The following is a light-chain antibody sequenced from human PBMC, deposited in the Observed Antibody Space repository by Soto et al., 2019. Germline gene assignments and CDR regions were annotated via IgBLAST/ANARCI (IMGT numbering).Light chain of an antibody. J-gene: IGKJ2*01. CDR3: QQYGSSPYT. CDR1: QSVGSSY. V-gene: IGKV3-20*01. CDR2: GAS. Sequence: EIVLTQSPGTLSLSPGERATLSCRASQSVGSSYLAWYQQKPGQAPRLLIYGASGRATGIPDRFSGSGSGTDFTLTISRLEPEDFAVYYCQQYGSSPYTFGHGTKLEIK.